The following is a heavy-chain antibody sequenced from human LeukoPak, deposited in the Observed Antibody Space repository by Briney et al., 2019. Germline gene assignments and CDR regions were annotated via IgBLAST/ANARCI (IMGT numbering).Heavy chain of an antibody. J-gene: IGHJ4*02. Sequence: GGSLRLSCAASGFTFSNAWMSWVRQAPGKGLEWVGRIESKTDGGTTDYAAPVKGRFTISRDDSKNTLYLQMNSLKTEDTAVYYCTTDGYYYDSSGYYYYDYWGQGTLVTVSS. D-gene: IGHD3-22*01. V-gene: IGHV3-15*04. CDR2: IESKTDGGTT. CDR1: GFTFSNAW. CDR3: TTDGYYYDSSGYYYYDY.